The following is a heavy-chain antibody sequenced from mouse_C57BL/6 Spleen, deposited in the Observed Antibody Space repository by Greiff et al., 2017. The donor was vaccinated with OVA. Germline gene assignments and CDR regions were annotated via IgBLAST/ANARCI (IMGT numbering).Heavy chain of an antibody. D-gene: IGHD3-2*02. Sequence: VKLMESGAELARPGASVKLSCKASGYTFTSYGISWVKQRTGQGLEWIGEIYPRSGNTYYNEKFKGKATLTADKSSSTAYMELRSLTSEDSAVYFCARELRTLDYWGQGTTLTVSS. CDR1: GYTFTSYG. CDR3: ARELRTLDY. CDR2: IYPRSGNT. J-gene: IGHJ2*01. V-gene: IGHV1-81*01.